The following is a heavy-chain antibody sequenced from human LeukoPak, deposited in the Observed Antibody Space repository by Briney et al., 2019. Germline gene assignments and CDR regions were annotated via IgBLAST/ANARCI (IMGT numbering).Heavy chain of an antibody. CDR1: GYTFTSYG. V-gene: IGHV1-18*01. D-gene: IGHD1/OR15-1a*01. J-gene: IGHJ5*02. CDR3: ARGWGNWNTVWFDP. Sequence: ASVKFSCKASGYTFTSYGISWVRQAPGQGLEWMGWISAYDGNTNYAQNLQGRVTMTTDTSTSTAYMELRSLRSDDTAVYYCARGWGNWNTVWFDPWGQGTLVTVSS. CDR2: ISAYDGNT.